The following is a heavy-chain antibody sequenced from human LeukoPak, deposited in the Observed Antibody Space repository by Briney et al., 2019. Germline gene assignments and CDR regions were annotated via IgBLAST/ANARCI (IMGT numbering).Heavy chain of an antibody. V-gene: IGHV3-23*01. CDR3: AKGRGYSYGYLADY. D-gene: IGHD5-18*01. J-gene: IGHJ4*02. CDR2: ISGSGGST. CDR1: GFTFSSYA. Sequence: GGSLRLSCAASGFTFSSYAMSWVRQAPGKGLEWVSAISGSGGSTYYADSVKGRFTISRDNAKNSLYLQMNSLRAEDTALYYCAKGRGYSYGYLADYWGQGTLVTVTS.